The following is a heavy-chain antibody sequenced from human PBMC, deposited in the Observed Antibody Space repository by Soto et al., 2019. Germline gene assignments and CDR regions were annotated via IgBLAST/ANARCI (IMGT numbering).Heavy chain of an antibody. CDR3: AAASGVVPAAIFDY. D-gene: IGHD2-2*01. CDR2: IIPILGIA. CDR1: GGTFSSYT. Sequence: SVKVSCKASGGTFSSYTISWVRQAPGQGLEWMGRIIPILGIANYAQKFQGRDTITADKSTSTAYMELSSLRSEDTAVYYCAAASGVVPAAIFDYWGQGTQVTVSS. J-gene: IGHJ4*02. V-gene: IGHV1-69*02.